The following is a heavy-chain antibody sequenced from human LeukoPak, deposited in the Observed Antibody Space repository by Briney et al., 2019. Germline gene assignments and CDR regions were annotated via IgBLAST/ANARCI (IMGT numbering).Heavy chain of an antibody. J-gene: IGHJ4*02. CDR2: IYYSGST. D-gene: IGHD6-19*01. CDR1: GFYISNGYY. V-gene: IGHV4-59*01. Sequence: SETLSLTCTVSGFYISNGYYWAWIRQPPGKGLEWIGYIYYSGSTNYNPSLKSRVTISVDTSKNQFSLKLSSVTAADTAVYYCARRGSGWYVDWGQGTLVTVSS. CDR3: ARRGSGWYVD.